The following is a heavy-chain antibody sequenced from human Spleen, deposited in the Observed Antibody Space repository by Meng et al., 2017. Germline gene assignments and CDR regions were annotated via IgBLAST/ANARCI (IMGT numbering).Heavy chain of an antibody. V-gene: IGHV4-39*07. CDR2: IYYSGST. Sequence: SETLSLTCTVSGGSISSSSYYWGWIRQPPGKGLEWIGSIYYSGSTYYNPSLKSRVTLSIDMSKNQFSLKLTSVTAADTAVYYCARDPGSSWEIDSWGQGTLVTVSS. CDR3: ARDPGSSWEIDS. CDR1: GGSISSSSYY. D-gene: IGHD6-13*01. J-gene: IGHJ4*02.